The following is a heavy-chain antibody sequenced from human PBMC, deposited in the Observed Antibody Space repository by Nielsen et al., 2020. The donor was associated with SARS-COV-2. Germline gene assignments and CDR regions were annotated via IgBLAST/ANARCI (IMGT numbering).Heavy chain of an antibody. Sequence: VRQAPGKGPEWVAFISSSSSTIYYADSVKGRFTISRDNAENSLYLQMNSLTDEDSAVYYCATSCSSRGWFDLWGQGTLVTVSS. CDR2: ISSSSSTI. CDR3: ATSCSSRGWFDL. D-gene: IGHD6-13*01. J-gene: IGHJ5*02. V-gene: IGHV3-48*02.